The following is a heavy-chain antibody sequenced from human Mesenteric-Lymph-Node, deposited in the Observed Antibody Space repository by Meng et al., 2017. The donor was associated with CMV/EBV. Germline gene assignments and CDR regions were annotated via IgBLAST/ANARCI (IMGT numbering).Heavy chain of an antibody. CDR1: GFTFSSYW. V-gene: IGHV3-7*01. Sequence: GESLKISCAASGFTFSSYWMSWVRQAPGKGLEWVANIKQDGSEKYYVDSVKGRFTVSRDNAKNSLYLQMNSLRAEDAAVYYCVRADRNYWGQGTLVTVSS. CDR2: IKQDGSEK. J-gene: IGHJ4*02. CDR3: VRADRNY.